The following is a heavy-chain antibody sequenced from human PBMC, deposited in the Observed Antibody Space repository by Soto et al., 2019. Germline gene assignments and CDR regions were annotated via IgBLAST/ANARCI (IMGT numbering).Heavy chain of an antibody. D-gene: IGHD3-3*01. CDR1: GYRFTNYW. CDR3: ARLGFNYDFLSGYYNVHHYYGIDV. CDR2: IYPGDSDT. Sequence: LGESLKISCKGSGYRFTNYWIGWVRQMPGKGLEWMGIIYPGDSDTRYSPSFQGQVTISADKSINSVYLQWSSLKASDTATYYCARLGFNYDFLSGYYNVHHYYGIDVWGQGTTVTVSS. V-gene: IGHV5-51*01. J-gene: IGHJ6*02.